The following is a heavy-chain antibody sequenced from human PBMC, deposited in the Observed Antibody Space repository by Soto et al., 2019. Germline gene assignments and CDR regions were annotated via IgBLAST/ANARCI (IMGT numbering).Heavy chain of an antibody. V-gene: IGHV1-69*13. D-gene: IGHD6-13*01. CDR2: IIPIVGTG. CDR3: ARDLRAAGRPVMDV. Sequence: GASVKVSCKASGGSFSSYAISWVRQAPGQGLEWMGGIIPIVGTGNYAQNFQGRVTVTADESTSTAYMELSSLRSEDTAMYYCARDLRAAGRPVMDVWGQGTKATV. J-gene: IGHJ6*02. CDR1: GGSFSSYA.